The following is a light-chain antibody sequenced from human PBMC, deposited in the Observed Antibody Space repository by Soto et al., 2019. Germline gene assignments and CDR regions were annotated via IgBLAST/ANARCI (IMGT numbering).Light chain of an antibody. J-gene: IGKJ1*01. V-gene: IGKV3-15*01. Sequence: EVLMTQSPATLSVSPGERATLSCRTSQSVSINLGWYQQKPGQAPRLLIYGASTRATGIPARFSGSGSGTDFTLTISRLEPEDLAVYYCQQYGSSHRTFGQGTKVDIK. CDR3: QQYGSSHRT. CDR2: GAS. CDR1: QSVSIN.